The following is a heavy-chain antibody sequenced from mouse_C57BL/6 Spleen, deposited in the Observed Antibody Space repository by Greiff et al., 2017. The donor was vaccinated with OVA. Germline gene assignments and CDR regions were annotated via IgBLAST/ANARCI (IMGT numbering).Heavy chain of an antibody. D-gene: IGHD2-4*01. CDR3: ARPYDYDGAY. CDR2: INPNNGGT. J-gene: IGHJ3*01. CDR1: GYTFTDYN. Sequence: DVQLQESGPELVKPGASVKMSCKASGYTFTDYNMHWVKQSHGKSLEWIGYINPNNGGTSYNQKFKGKATLTVNKSSSTAYMELRSLTSEDSAVYYCARPYDYDGAYWGQGTLVTVSA. V-gene: IGHV1-22*01.